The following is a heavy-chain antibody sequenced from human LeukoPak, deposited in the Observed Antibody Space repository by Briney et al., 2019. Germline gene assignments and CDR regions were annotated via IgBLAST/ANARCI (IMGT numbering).Heavy chain of an antibody. J-gene: IGHJ4*02. CDR3: AKILGATGGYFDY. Sequence: GGSLRLSCAASGFTFSSYGMHWVRQAAAKGLAGVAVISYDGSNKYYADSVKGRFTIPRDNSKNTLYLQRNMLRAEDPAVYYCAKILGATGGYFDYWGQGTLVTVSS. CDR1: GFTFSSYG. D-gene: IGHD1-26*01. V-gene: IGHV3-30*18. CDR2: ISYDGSNK.